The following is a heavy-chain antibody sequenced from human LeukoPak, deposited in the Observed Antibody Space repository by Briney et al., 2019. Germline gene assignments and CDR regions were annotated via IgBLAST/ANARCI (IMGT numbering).Heavy chain of an antibody. CDR3: ARVNSRLGYGMDV. J-gene: IGHJ6*02. D-gene: IGHD4-23*01. V-gene: IGHV4-31*03. CDR2: IYYSGST. Sequence: SETLSLTCTVSGGSISSGGYYWSWIRQHPGKGLEWIGYIYYSGSTYYNPSLKSRVTISVDTSKNQFSLKLSSVTAADTAVYSCARVNSRLGYGMDVWGQGTTVTVSS. CDR1: GGSISSGGYY.